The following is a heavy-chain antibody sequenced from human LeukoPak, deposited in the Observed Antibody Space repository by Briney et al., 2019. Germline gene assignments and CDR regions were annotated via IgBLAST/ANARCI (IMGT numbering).Heavy chain of an antibody. V-gene: IGHV3-30*04. CDR2: ISYDGSNK. Sequence: GGSLRLSCTASGFTFGDYAMSWVRQAPGKGLEWVAVISYDGSNKYYADSVKGRFTISRGNSKNTLYLQMNSLRAEDTAVYYCAKGRIAARPYNWFDPWGQGTLVTVSS. CDR3: AKGRIAARPYNWFDP. CDR1: GFTFGDYA. J-gene: IGHJ5*02. D-gene: IGHD6-6*01.